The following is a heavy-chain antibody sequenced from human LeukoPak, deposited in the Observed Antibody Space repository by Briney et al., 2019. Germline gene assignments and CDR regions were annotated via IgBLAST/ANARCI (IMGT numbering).Heavy chain of an antibody. V-gene: IGHV3-33*05. D-gene: IGHD2-15*01. Sequence: GGSLRLSCAASGFTFSSYGIHWVRQAPGKGLEWVAVISYDGTNKYYADSVKGRFTISRDNSKNTLYLQMNSLRAEDTAVYYCARGLEGYCSGGSCYYFDYWGQGTLVTVSS. CDR2: ISYDGTNK. CDR1: GFTFSSYG. J-gene: IGHJ4*02. CDR3: ARGLEGYCSGGSCYYFDY.